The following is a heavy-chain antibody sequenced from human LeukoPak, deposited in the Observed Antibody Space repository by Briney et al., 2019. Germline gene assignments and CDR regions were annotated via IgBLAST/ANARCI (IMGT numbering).Heavy chain of an antibody. Sequence: GGSLRLSCAASGFNFSSHGMHWVRQAPGKGLEWVSFIRYDGTKEYYADSVRGRFTISRDNSKNTLSLQMNSLRAEDTAVYYCAKLFREGKKFDYWGQGTLVTVSS. CDR1: GFNFSSHG. D-gene: IGHD3-10*01. CDR3: AKLFREGKKFDY. V-gene: IGHV3-30*02. J-gene: IGHJ4*02. CDR2: IRYDGTKE.